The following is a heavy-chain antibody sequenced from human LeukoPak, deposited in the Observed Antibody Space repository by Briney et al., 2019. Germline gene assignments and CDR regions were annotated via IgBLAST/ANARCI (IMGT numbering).Heavy chain of an antibody. CDR2: IYHSGST. Sequence: LRLSCAVSGITLSNYGMNWVRQAPGKGLEWIGYIYHSGSTYYNPSLKSPVTISVDRSKNQFSLKLSSVTAADTAVYYCARGDYGSGSYVVDYWGQGTLVTVSS. CDR3: ARGDYGSGSYVVDY. CDR1: GITLSNYG. D-gene: IGHD3-10*01. J-gene: IGHJ4*02. V-gene: IGHV4-30-2*01.